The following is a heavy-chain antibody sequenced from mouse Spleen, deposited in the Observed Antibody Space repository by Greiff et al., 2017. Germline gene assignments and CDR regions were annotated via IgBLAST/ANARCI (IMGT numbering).Heavy chain of an antibody. CDR1: GFTFSNYW. Sequence: EVKLQESGGGLVQPGGSMKLSCVASGFTFSNYWMNWVRQSPEKGLEWVAQIRLKSDNYATHYAESVKGRFTISRDDSKSSVYLQMNNLRAEDTGIYYCTGNPPYYYGSSYGYFDVWGTGTTVTVSS. V-gene: IGHV6-3*01. CDR3: TGNPPYYYGSSYGYFDV. J-gene: IGHJ1*03. D-gene: IGHD1-1*01. CDR2: IRLKSDNYAT.